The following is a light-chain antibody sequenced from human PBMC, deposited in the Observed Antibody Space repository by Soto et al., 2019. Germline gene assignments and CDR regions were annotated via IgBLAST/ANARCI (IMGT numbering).Light chain of an antibody. J-gene: IGKJ5*01. V-gene: IGKV1-39*01. CDR2: AAS. CDR1: QTISSW. CDR3: QQSYSTPIT. Sequence: DIQMTQSPSTLSGSVGDRVTIPCRASQTISSWLAWYQQKPGKAPKVLIYAASSLQSGVPSRFSGSGSGTDCTLTSSSLQPEDFATYDCQQSYSTPITFGQGTRLEIK.